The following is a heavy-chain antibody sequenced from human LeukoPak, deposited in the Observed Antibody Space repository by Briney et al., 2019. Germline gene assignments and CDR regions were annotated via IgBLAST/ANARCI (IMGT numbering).Heavy chain of an antibody. D-gene: IGHD4-11*01. J-gene: IGHJ4*02. CDR3: ARDDYSNSYYFDY. Sequence: GGSLRLSCAASGFTVSSNYMSWVRQAPGKGLECVSVIYSGGSTYYADSVKGRFTISRDNSKNTLYLQMNSLRAEDTAVYYCARDDYSNSYYFDYWGQGTLVTVSS. CDR1: GFTVSSNY. CDR2: IYSGGST. V-gene: IGHV3-66*01.